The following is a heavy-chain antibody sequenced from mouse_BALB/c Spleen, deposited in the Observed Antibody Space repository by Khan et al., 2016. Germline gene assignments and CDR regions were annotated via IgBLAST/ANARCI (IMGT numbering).Heavy chain of an antibody. CDR2: IDPENGAT. J-gene: IGHJ2*01. CDR3: NASYDGNDIYFDY. V-gene: IGHV14-4*02. CDR1: GFNIKDYY. Sequence: VQLQQSGAELVRSGASVRLSCTASGFNIKDYYIHWVKQRPEQGLEWIGWIDPENGATEYAPKFQGKATMTADTSSNTAYLQLSRLTSEETAVYYCNASYDGNDIYFDYWGQGTTLTVSS. D-gene: IGHD2-2*01.